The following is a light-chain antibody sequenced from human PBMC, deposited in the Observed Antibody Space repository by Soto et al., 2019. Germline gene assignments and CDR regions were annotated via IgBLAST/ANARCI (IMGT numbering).Light chain of an antibody. J-gene: IGKJ4*01. Sequence: EIVMTQSPATLSASPGERATLSCRASQSVSNSLVWYQQKPGQAPRLLMYGAYTRATGIPGRFSGSGSGTEFTLTISSLQSEASGVYYCQQHKSWPSLTFGGGTKVEIK. CDR2: GAY. CDR3: QQHKSWPSLT. V-gene: IGKV3-15*01. CDR1: QSVSNS.